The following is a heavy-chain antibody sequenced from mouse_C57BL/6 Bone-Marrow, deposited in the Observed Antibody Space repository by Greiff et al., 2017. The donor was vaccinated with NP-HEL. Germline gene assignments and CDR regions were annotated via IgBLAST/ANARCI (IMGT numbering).Heavy chain of an antibody. J-gene: IGHJ3*01. CDR3: ARSSSGTDGFAY. D-gene: IGHD3-2*02. CDR2: ISNLAYSI. V-gene: IGHV5-15*01. Sequence: EVMLVESGGGLVQPGGSLKLSCAASGFTFSDYGMAWVRQAPRQGPEWVAFISNLAYSIYYADTVTGRFTIARENAKNTLYLEMSSLRSEDTAMYDCARSSSGTDGFAYWGQGTLVTVSA. CDR1: GFTFSDYG.